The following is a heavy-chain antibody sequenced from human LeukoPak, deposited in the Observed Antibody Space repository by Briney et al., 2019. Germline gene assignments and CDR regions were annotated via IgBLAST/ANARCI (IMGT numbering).Heavy chain of an antibody. CDR2: IYNSGST. CDR1: GGSISRGSYY. J-gene: IGHJ4*02. CDR3: ARQTFGVLYFDS. Sequence: SETLSLTCIVSGGSISRGSYYWNWIRQPAGKGLEWLGRIYNSGSTNYNPPLKSRVTISTDMSKNQVSLKLSSVTAADTAVYYCARQTFGVLYFDSWGQGSPVIVSS. V-gene: IGHV4-61*02. D-gene: IGHD3-10*01.